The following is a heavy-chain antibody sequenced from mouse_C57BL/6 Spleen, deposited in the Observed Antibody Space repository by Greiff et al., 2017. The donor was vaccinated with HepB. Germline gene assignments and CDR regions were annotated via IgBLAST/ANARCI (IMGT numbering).Heavy chain of an antibody. CDR1: GYTFTDYY. J-gene: IGHJ4*01. V-gene: IGHV1-26*01. Sequence: VQLQQSGPELVKPGASVKISCKASGYTFTDYYMNWVKQSHGKSLEWIGDINPNNGGTSYNQKFKGKATLTVDKSSSTAYMELRSLTSEDSAVYYCARFPNYGSSYDAMDYWGQGTSVTVSS. D-gene: IGHD1-1*01. CDR2: INPNNGGT. CDR3: ARFPNYGSSYDAMDY.